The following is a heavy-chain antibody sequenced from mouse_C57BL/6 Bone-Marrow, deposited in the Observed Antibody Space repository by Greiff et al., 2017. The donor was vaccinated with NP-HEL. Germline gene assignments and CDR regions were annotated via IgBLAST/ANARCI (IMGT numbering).Heavy chain of an antibody. CDR1: GYTFTSYW. J-gene: IGHJ4*01. D-gene: IGHD2-4*01. Sequence: QVQLQQSGTELVKPGASVKLSCKASGYTFTSYWMHWVKQRPGQGLEWIGNINPSNGGTNYNEKFKSKATLTVDKSSSTAYMQLSSLTSEDAAVYYCARPLYYDYDYYAMDYWGQGTSVTVSS. V-gene: IGHV1-53*01. CDR2: INPSNGGT. CDR3: ARPLYYDYDYYAMDY.